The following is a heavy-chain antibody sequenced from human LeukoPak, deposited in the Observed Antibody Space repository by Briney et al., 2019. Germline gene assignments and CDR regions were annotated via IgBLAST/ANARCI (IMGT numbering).Heavy chain of an antibody. D-gene: IGHD4-17*01. CDR2: INPTGGST. CDR1: VYTFTIYY. J-gene: IGHJ4*02. CDR3: ARERTTVTVGVDY. Sequence: SVKVSRKPSVYTFTIYYMHGVPHTPPQGLECMVIINPTGGSTSYAQKFQGRVTMTRDTSKSTVYMELSSLRTEDTAVYYCARERTTVTVGVDYWGKGTLVTVSS. V-gene: IGHV1-46*01.